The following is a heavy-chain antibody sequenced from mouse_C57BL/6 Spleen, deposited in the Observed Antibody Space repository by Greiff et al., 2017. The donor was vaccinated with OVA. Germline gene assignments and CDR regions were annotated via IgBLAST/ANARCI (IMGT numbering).Heavy chain of an antibody. V-gene: IGHV1-80*01. CDR3: ARDYYGSSYPLDD. CDR2: IYPGDGDT. D-gene: IGHD1-1*01. Sequence: QVQLQQSGAELVKPGASVKISCKASGYAFSSYWMNWVKQRPGKGLEWIGQIYPGDGDTNYNGKFKGKATLTADKSSSTAYMQLSSLTSEDSAVYCCARDYYGSSYPLDDWGQGTTLTVSS. J-gene: IGHJ2*01. CDR1: GYAFSSYW.